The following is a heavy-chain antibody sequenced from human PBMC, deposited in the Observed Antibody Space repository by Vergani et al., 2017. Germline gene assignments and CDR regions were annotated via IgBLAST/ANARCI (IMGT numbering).Heavy chain of an antibody. CDR3: ARDVAGAFDI. CDR2: IYSGGST. CDR1: GFTFSSYA. V-gene: IGHV3-23*03. Sequence: EVQLLESGGGLVQPGGSLRLSCAASGFTFSSYAMSWVRQAPGKGLEWVSVIYSGGSTYYADSVKGRFTISRDNSKNTLYLQMNSLRAEDTAVYYWARDVAGAFDIWGQGTMVTVSS. J-gene: IGHJ3*02.